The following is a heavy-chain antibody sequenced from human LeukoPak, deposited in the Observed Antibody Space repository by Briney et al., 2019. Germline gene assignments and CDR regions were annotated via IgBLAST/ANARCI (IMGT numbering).Heavy chain of an antibody. D-gene: IGHD3-3*02. CDR3: ARSGHWSAAFYYYCMDA. J-gene: IGHJ6*03. Sequence: PGGSLRLSCAASGFTFSDYSMTWIRQAPGMGLEWISYISNSGSTIYYADSVKGRFTISRDNAKNSLYLQMSSLRAEDTAVYYCARSGHWSAAFYYYCMDAWGKGTTVTVSS. CDR2: ISNSGSTI. CDR1: GFTFSDYS. V-gene: IGHV3-11*01.